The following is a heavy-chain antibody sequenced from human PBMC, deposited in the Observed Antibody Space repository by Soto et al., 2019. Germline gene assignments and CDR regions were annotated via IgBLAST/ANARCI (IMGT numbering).Heavy chain of an antibody. V-gene: IGHV4-4*07. Sequence: QVQLQESGPGLVKPSETLSLTCTVSGGSISSYYWSWIRQPAGKGLEWIGRIYTSGSTNYNPSLKSRVTMSVDTSKNQFSLKLSSVTAADTAVYYCARVRGYYDSSRVGPYYFDYWGQGTLVTVSS. CDR1: GGSISSYY. D-gene: IGHD3-22*01. CDR2: IYTSGST. J-gene: IGHJ4*02. CDR3: ARVRGYYDSSRVGPYYFDY.